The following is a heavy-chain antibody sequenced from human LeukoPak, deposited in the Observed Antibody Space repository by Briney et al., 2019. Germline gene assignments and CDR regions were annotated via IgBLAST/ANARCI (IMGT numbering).Heavy chain of an antibody. J-gene: IGHJ5*02. CDR1: GGSIGIYY. CDR2: IHTSGST. CDR3: ARAINDYSNYEVLTDNWFDP. Sequence: SETLSLTCNVSGGSIGIYYWSWIRQPAGKGLEWIGRIHTSGSTDYNPSLKSRVTMSVDTSKNQFSLKLSSVTAADTAVYYCARAINDYSNYEVLTDNWFDPWGQGTLVTVSS. V-gene: IGHV4-4*07. D-gene: IGHD4-11*01.